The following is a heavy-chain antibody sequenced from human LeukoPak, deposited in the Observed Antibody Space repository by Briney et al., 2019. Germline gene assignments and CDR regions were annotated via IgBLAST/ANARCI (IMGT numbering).Heavy chain of an antibody. V-gene: IGHV4-39*07. CDR2: IYYSGST. CDR1: GGSISSSSYY. D-gene: IGHD4-23*01. J-gene: IGHJ4*02. CDR3: ARDRYHGGHYYFDY. Sequence: SETLSLTCTVSGGSISSSSYYWGWIRQPPGKGLEWIGSIYYSGSTYYNPSLKSRVTISVDTSKNQFSLKLSSVTAADTAVYYCARDRYHGGHYYFDYWGQGTLVTVSS.